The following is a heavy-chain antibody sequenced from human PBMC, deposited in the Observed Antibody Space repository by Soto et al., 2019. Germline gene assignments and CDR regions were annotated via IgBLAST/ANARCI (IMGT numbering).Heavy chain of an antibody. D-gene: IGHD3-10*01. CDR2: IKEDGSEK. Sequence: GGSLRLSCAASGFTFSYSWMSWVRQAPGKGLEWVANIKEDGSEKYYVDSVKGRFTISRDNAKNSLYLQMNSPRAEDTAVYYCARGDYFGSGSWTGYYYYGLDVWGQGTTVTVSS. CDR3: ARGDYFGSGSWTGYYYYGLDV. CDR1: GFTFSYSW. V-gene: IGHV3-7*01. J-gene: IGHJ6*02.